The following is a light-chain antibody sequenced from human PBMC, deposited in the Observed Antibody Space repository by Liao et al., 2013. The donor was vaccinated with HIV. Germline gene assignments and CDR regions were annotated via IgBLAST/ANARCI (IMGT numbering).Light chain of an antibody. CDR1: NIGDKG. CDR2: KDS. V-gene: IGLV3-1*01. J-gene: IGLJ1*01. Sequence: SYELTQPPSVSVAPGKTARITCGGDNIGDKGVHWYQQKPGQAPVLVIYKDSERPSGIPGRFSGSNSGNTATLTISGTQSMDEADYYCQAWDSSTYVFGTGTKVTVL. CDR3: QAWDSSTYV.